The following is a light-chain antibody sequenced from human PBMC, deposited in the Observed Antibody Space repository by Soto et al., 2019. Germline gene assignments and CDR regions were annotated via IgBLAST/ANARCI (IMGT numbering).Light chain of an antibody. J-gene: IGKJ1*01. V-gene: IGKV3-15*01. CDR1: QSVSSN. CDR2: GAS. Sequence: ERLMTQSPATLSVSPGERATLSCRASQSVSSNLPWYQQRPGQAPRLLIYGASTRATGLPARFSASGSGTEFTLTISSVQSEDFAVYYCQQYNTWPWTFGQGTKVEIK. CDR3: QQYNTWPWT.